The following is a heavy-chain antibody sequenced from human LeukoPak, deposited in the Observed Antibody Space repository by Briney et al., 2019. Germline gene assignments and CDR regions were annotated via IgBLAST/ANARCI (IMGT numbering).Heavy chain of an antibody. CDR1: GYTFTSNY. J-gene: IGHJ4*02. V-gene: IGHV1-46*01. CDR2: ISPSGGST. D-gene: IGHD5-24*01. CDR3: AQDIGWLQFAY. Sequence: VASVKVSCKAFGYTFTSNYMHWVRQAPGQGPEWMGVISPSGGSTTYAQKFQGRVTLTRDMSTSTDYLELSSLRSEDTAVYYCAQDIGWLQFAYWGQGTLVTVSS.